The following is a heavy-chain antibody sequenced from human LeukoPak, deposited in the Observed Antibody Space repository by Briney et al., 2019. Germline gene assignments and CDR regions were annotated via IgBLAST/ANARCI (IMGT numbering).Heavy chain of an antibody. CDR2: ISGSGGST. D-gene: IGHD3-22*01. Sequence: PGGSLRLSCAASGFTFDDYTMHWVRQAPGKGLEWVSAISGSGGSTYYADSVKGRFTISRDNSKNTLYLQMNSLRAEDTAVYYCAKAQISGITMIVVVSFDYWGQGTLVTVSS. V-gene: IGHV3-23*01. CDR1: GFTFDDYT. J-gene: IGHJ4*02. CDR3: AKAQISGITMIVVVSFDY.